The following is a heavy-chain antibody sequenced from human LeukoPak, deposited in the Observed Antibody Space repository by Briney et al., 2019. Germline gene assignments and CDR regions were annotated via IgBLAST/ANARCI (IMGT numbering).Heavy chain of an antibody. CDR1: GFTFSGYA. V-gene: IGHV3-30-3*01. CDR3: ARDLSYGDSGFDY. J-gene: IGHJ4*02. CDR2: ISYDGSNK. Sequence: PGGSLRLSCAASGFTFSGYAMHWVRQAPGKGLEWVAVISYDGSNKYYADSVKGRFTISRDNSKSTLYLQMNSLRAEDTAVYYCARDLSYGDSGFDYWGQGTLVTVSS. D-gene: IGHD4-17*01.